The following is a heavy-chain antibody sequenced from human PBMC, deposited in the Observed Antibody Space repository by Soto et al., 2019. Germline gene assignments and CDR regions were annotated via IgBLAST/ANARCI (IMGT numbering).Heavy chain of an antibody. Sequence: QVQLVQSGAEVKKPGSSVKVSCKASGGTFSSYAISWVRQAPGQGLEWMGGIIPIFGTANYAQKFQGRVTITADESTSTAYMELSSLRSEDTAVYYCARTIPLTYSDYYYGMDVWGQGTTVTVSS. CDR1: GGTFSSYA. V-gene: IGHV1-69*12. CDR2: IIPIFGTA. J-gene: IGHJ6*02. CDR3: ARTIPLTYSDYYYGMDV. D-gene: IGHD3-16*01.